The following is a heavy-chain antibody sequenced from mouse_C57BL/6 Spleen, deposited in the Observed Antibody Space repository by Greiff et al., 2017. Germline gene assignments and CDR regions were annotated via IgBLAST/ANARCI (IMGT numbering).Heavy chain of an antibody. CDR2: IDPSDSET. Sequence: QVQLQQSGAELVRPGSSVKLSCKASGYTFTSYWMHWVKQRPIQGLEWIGNIDPSDSETHYNQKFKDKATLTVDKSSSTAYMQLSSLTSEDSAVYYCARAYDYDGTQYFDVWGTGTTVTVSS. CDR3: ARAYDYDGTQYFDV. J-gene: IGHJ1*03. CDR1: GYTFTSYW. D-gene: IGHD2-4*01. V-gene: IGHV1-52*01.